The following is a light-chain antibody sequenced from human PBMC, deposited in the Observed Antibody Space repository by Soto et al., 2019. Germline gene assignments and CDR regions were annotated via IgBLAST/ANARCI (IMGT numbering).Light chain of an antibody. V-gene: IGKV3-20*01. CDR1: QTISSDY. Sequence: EIVLAQSPGTLSLSPGERATLSCRSSQTISSDYLAWYQHRPGQAPRLLMYGTSNRATGLPDRFSGSGSGTDFTLTNSRLEPEDSAIYYCQQYGIAPLTVGGGTKVEIK. CDR3: QQYGIAPLT. CDR2: GTS. J-gene: IGKJ4*01.